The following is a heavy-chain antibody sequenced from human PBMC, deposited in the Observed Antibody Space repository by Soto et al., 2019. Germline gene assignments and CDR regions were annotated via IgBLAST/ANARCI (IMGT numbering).Heavy chain of an antibody. CDR2: IIPIFRTA. D-gene: IGHD2-15*01. CDR3: ASVETQRYYYGMDV. J-gene: IGHJ6*02. V-gene: IGHV1-69*13. Sequence: GASVKVSCKASGGTFSSYAISWARQAPGQGLEWMGGIIPIFRTADYAQKFQGRVTITADESTSTAYMELSSLRSEDTAVYYCASVETQRYYYGMDVWGQGTTVTVSS. CDR1: GGTFSSYA.